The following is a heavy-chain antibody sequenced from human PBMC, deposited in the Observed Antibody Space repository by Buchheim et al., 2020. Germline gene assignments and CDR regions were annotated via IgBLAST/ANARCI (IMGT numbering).Heavy chain of an antibody. CDR2: IYYSGST. D-gene: IGHD3-3*01. CDR3: ARDSDYDFWSGYYGHYYYGMDV. CDR1: GGSISSGGYY. Sequence: QVQLQESGPGLVKPSQTLSLTCTVSGGSISSGGYYWSWIRQHPGKGLEWIGYIYYSGSTYYNPSLKSRVTISVDTSKKQFSLKLSSVTAADTAVYYCARDSDYDFWSGYYGHYYYGMDVWGQGTT. J-gene: IGHJ6*02. V-gene: IGHV4-31*03.